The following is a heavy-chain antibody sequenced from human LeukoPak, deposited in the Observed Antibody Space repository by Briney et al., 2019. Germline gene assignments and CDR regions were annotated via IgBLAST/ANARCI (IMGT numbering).Heavy chain of an antibody. CDR1: GFTFTSYG. Sequence: GGSLRLSCAASGFTFTSYGMHWVRQAPGKGLEWVAFIRYDGSNKYYADSVKGRFTISRDNSKNTLYLQMNSLRAEDTAVYYCAKDRRITGTTGSTDYWGQGTLVTVSS. CDR3: AKDRRITGTTGSTDY. D-gene: IGHD1-7*01. V-gene: IGHV3-30*02. CDR2: IRYDGSNK. J-gene: IGHJ4*02.